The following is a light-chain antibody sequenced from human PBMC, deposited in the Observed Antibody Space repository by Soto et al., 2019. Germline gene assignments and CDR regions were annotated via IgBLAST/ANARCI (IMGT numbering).Light chain of an antibody. CDR2: GAS. J-gene: IGKJ2*02. V-gene: IGKV3-20*01. Sequence: EIVLTQSPGTLSLSPGERATLSCRASQSVSSNYLAWYQQKPGQAPRLLIYGASNRATGIPHRFSGSGSGTNFTLTVSRLEPEDFAVYYCQQYGGSAPSGSTFGQGTKLEIK. CDR3: QQYGGSAPSGST. CDR1: QSVSSNY.